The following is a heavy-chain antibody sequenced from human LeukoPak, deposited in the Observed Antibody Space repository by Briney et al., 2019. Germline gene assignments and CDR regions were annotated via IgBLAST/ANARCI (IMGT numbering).Heavy chain of an antibody. J-gene: IGHJ4*02. CDR2: IYTSGST. V-gene: IGHV4-4*07. Sequence: PSETLSLTGTVSGGSISSYYWSWIRQPAGKGLEWIGRIYTSGSTNYNPSLKSRVTMSVDTSKNQFSLKLSSVTAADTAVYYCARHTLRRTSYSSSWYLTDYWGQGTLVTVSS. CDR1: GGSISSYY. D-gene: IGHD6-13*01. CDR3: ARHTLRRTSYSSSWYLTDY.